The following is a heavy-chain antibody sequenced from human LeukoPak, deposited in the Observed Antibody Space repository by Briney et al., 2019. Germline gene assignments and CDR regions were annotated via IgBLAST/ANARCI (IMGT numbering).Heavy chain of an antibody. J-gene: IGHJ3*02. D-gene: IGHD7-27*01. CDR3: ARDRLSLGAFDI. CDR1: GDSINSRSYY. V-gene: IGHV4-39*07. Sequence: PSETLSLTCAVSGDSINSRSYYWTWIRQPPGKGLEWIGSIYHSESTYYNPSLKSRVTISLDTSKNQFSLRLSSLTAADTAVYYCARDRLSLGAFDIWGQGTMVTVSS. CDR2: IYHSEST.